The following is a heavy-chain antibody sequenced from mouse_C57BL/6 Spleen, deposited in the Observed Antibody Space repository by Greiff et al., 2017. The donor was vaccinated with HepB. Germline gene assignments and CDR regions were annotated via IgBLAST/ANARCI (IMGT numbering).Heavy chain of an antibody. D-gene: IGHD2-5*01. CDR2: ISSGSSTI. Sequence: EVKLVESGGGLVKPGGSLKLSCAASGFTFSDYGMHWVRQAPEKGLEWVAYISSGSSTIYYADTVKGRFTIARDNAKNTLFLQMTSLSSEDTAMYYCAPAYYSNYVRFAYWGQGTLVTVSA. CDR1: GFTFSDYG. CDR3: APAYYSNYVRFAY. V-gene: IGHV5-17*01. J-gene: IGHJ3*01.